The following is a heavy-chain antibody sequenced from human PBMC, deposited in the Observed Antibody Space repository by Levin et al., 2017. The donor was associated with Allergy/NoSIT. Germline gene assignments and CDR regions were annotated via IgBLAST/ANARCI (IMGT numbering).Heavy chain of an antibody. J-gene: IGHJ6*02. CDR1: GFSLTTRGVG. CDR2: IYWDDDK. V-gene: IGHV2-5*02. D-gene: IGHD4-17*01. Sequence: SGPTLVKPTQTLALTCTVSGFSLTTRGVGVGWLRQPPGKAPEWLALIYWDDDKRYTPSLKSRLTITTDTSKHQLGLTMTDLDPGDTARYYCSRNDGDLSNFHGLDAWGQGTTVTVSS. CDR3: SRNDGDLSNFHGLDA.